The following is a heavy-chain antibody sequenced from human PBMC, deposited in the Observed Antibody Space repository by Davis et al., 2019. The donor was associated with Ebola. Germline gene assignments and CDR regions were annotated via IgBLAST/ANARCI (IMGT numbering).Heavy chain of an antibody. Sequence: GESLKISCAASGFTFSSYAMNWVRQAPGKGLEWVANIKQDGSEKYYVDSVKGRFTISRDNAKSSLYLQMNSLRDEDTAVYYCARSTMVRGKTQYYYYYGMDVWGQGTTVTVSS. CDR1: GFTFSSYA. CDR2: IKQDGSEK. J-gene: IGHJ6*02. V-gene: IGHV3-7*01. CDR3: ARSTMVRGKTQYYYYYGMDV. D-gene: IGHD3-10*01.